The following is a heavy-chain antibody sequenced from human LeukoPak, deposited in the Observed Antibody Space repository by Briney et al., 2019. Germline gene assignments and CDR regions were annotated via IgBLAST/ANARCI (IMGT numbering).Heavy chain of an antibody. Sequence: SETLSLTCTVSGYSISSGYYWGWIRQPPGKGLEWIGSIYHSGSTYYNPSLKSRVTISVDTSKNQFSLKLSSVTAADTAVYYCASPSTGYSSSEGYYGMDVWGQGTTVTVSS. CDR1: GYSISSGYY. D-gene: IGHD6-13*01. J-gene: IGHJ6*02. CDR3: ASPSTGYSSSEGYYGMDV. V-gene: IGHV4-38-2*02. CDR2: IYHSGST.